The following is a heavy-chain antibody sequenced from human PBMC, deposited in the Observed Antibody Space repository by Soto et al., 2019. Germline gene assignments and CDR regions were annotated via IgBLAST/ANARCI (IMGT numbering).Heavy chain of an antibody. CDR2: IIPIFGTA. CDR1: GGTFSSYS. D-gene: IGHD1-26*01. CDR3: ARDGGRHSGGMDY. V-gene: IGHV1-69*01. Sequence: QVQLVQSGAEVKKPGSSVKVSCKASGGTFSSYSINWGRQAPGQGLEWMGEIIPIFGTANYAQKFQGRVTITADESTSTAYMELSSLRSEDAAVYYCARDGGRHSGGMDYWGQGTLVTVSS. J-gene: IGHJ4*02.